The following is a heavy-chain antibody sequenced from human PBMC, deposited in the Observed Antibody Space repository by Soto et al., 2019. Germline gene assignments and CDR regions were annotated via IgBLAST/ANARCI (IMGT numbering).Heavy chain of an antibody. CDR1: GGSISSSNR. D-gene: IGHD2-15*01. Sequence: SETLSLTCAVSGGSISSSNRWSWVRQPPGKGLEWIGEIYHSGSTNYNPSLKSRVTISVDMSKNQFSLKLNSMTAADTAVYYCARARWYDAFDVWGQGTVVTVSS. CDR3: ARARWYDAFDV. V-gene: IGHV4-4*02. J-gene: IGHJ3*01. CDR2: IYHSGST.